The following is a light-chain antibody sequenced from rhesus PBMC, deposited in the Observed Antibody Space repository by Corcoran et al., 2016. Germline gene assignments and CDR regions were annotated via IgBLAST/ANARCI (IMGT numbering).Light chain of an antibody. J-gene: IGKJ3*01. CDR3: QHGYGTPFT. CDR1: ENVNNY. Sequence: DIQMTQSPSSLSASVGDRVTITCRASENVNNYLNWYQQKPGKAPNLLIYKASTLQSGVPSRFSGSGSGTEYTFTISSLQPEDVATYYCQHGYGTPFTFGPGTKLDIK. CDR2: KAS. V-gene: IGKV1-74*01.